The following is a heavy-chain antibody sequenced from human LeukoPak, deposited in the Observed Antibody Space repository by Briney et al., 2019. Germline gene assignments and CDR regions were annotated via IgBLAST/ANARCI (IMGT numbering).Heavy chain of an antibody. V-gene: IGHV4-39*01. D-gene: IGHD6-19*01. CDR2: IYYSGST. Sequence: PSETLSLTCTVSGASISSSSYYWGWIRQPSGKGLEWIGSIYYSGSTYYNPSLKSRVTISVDTSKNQFSLKLSSVTAADTAVYYCAIPGYSSGWPFDFWGQGTLVTVSS. J-gene: IGHJ4*02. CDR3: AIPGYSSGWPFDF. CDR1: GASISSSSYY.